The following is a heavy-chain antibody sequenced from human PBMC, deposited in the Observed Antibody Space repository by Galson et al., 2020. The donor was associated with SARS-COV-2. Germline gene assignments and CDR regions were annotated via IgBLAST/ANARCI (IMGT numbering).Heavy chain of an antibody. J-gene: IGHJ4*02. CDR3: AKARADCSGGSCYRSPFDF. V-gene: IGHV3-23*01. Sequence: GESLKISCAASGFTFSTHAMSYFRQAPGKRLEWVSTVSGAGQSTFYADYVEGRFIISRDNSKSTMYLQMNSLRAEDTALYFCAKARADCSGGSCYRSPFDFWAQGTLVTVSS. CDR2: VSGAGQST. CDR1: GFTFSTHA. D-gene: IGHD2-15*01.